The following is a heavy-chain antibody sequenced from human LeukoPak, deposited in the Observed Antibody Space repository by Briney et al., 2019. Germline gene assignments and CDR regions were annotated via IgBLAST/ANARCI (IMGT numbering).Heavy chain of an antibody. CDR2: ITWNSGSI. CDR3: VKDNSPDIVVVVAAPYFDS. V-gene: IGHV3-9*01. J-gene: IGHJ4*02. CDR1: GFNFDDYA. Sequence: GGSLRLSCAVSGFNFDDYAMHWVRQAPGKGLEWVSGITWNSGSIVYADSVKGRFTISRDNAKNSLYLQMNSLRAEDTAVYYCVKDNSPDIVVVVAAPYFDSWGQGTLVTVSS. D-gene: IGHD2-15*01.